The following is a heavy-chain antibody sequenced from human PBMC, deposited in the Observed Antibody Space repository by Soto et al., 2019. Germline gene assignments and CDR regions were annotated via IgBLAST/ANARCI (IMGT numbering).Heavy chain of an antibody. V-gene: IGHV3-48*03. CDR1: GFPFSSYE. J-gene: IGHJ5*02. CDR3: ARAIELRSTSLHP. D-gene: IGHD2-2*01. CDR2: IISSGSTI. Sequence: PGGSLRLSCPSSGFPFSSYEMNWVRQATGKGLDWVSYIISSGSTIYYSASVKGRFTIYRENSKNSLYLQLNSLRDEDTGVYFCARAIELRSTSLHPSVQAPLLTVCS.